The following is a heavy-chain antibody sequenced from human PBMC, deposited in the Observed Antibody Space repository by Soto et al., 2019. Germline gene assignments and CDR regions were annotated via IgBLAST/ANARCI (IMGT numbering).Heavy chain of an antibody. CDR1: GFTFSSYS. V-gene: IGHV3-21*01. J-gene: IGHJ6*02. Sequence: GGSLRLSCAASGFTFSSYSMNWVRQAPGKGLEWVSSTSSSSSYIYYADSVKGRFTISRDNAKNSLYLQMNSLRAEDTAVYYCARDAAARPNDYYYYYGMDVWGQGTTVTVSS. CDR2: TSSSSSYI. CDR3: ARDAAARPNDYYYYYGMDV. D-gene: IGHD6-6*01.